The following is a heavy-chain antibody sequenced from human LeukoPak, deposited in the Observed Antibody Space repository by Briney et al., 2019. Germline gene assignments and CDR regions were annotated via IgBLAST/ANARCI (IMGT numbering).Heavy chain of an antibody. Sequence: PGGSLRLSCAASGFTFSTYAMSWVRQAPGKGLEWVSAISDGGGGTYYADSVKGRFTISRDNSKNTLYLRMNSLRAEDTAVYYCAKRGYGDYGGYFDYWGQGTLVTVSS. D-gene: IGHD4-17*01. CDR1: GFTFSTYA. CDR3: AKRGYGDYGGYFDY. J-gene: IGHJ4*02. V-gene: IGHV3-23*01. CDR2: ISDGGGGT.